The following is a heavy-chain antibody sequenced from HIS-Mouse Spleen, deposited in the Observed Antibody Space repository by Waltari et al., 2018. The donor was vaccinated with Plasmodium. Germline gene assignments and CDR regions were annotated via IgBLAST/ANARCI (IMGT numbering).Heavy chain of an antibody. D-gene: IGHD3-3*01. Sequence: EVQLVQSGAEVKKPGESLKISCKGSGYSFTSYWIGWVRQLPGKGLEWMGFIYPGDSVTRYSPSFQGQVTISADKSISTAYLQWSSLKASDTAMYYCARHSPYYDFWSGYYRGYFDYWGQGTLVTVSS. CDR2: IYPGDSVT. J-gene: IGHJ4*02. CDR3: ARHSPYYDFWSGYYRGYFDY. CDR1: GYSFTSYW. V-gene: IGHV5-51*01.